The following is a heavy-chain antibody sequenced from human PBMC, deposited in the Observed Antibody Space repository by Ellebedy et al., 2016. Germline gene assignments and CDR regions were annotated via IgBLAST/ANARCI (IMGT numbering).Heavy chain of an antibody. V-gene: IGHV3-30*03. Sequence: GESLKISXAASGFRFSSFGMYWLRQAPGKGLEWVAVISYDESHKYYAESVKGRFTISRDNSKNTVSPQMNSLRPEDTAVYYCAGGELLSLFDYWGQGTLVTVSS. CDR1: GFRFSSFG. CDR2: ISYDESHK. CDR3: AGGELLSLFDY. J-gene: IGHJ4*02. D-gene: IGHD3-10*01.